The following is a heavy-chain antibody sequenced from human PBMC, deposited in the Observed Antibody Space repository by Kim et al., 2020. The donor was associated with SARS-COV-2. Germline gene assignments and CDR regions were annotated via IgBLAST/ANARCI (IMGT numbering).Heavy chain of an antibody. D-gene: IGHD3-3*01. Sequence: SPKSRVTISVDTSKNQFSLKLSSVTAADTAVYYCARDGGVSASPHYYFDYWGQGTLVTVSS. CDR3: ARDGGVSASPHYYFDY. V-gene: IGHV4-31*02. J-gene: IGHJ4*02.